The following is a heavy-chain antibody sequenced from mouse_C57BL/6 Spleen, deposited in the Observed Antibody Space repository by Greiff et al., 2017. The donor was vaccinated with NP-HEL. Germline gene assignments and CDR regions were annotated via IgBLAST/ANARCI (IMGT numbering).Heavy chain of an antibody. D-gene: IGHD1-1*01. J-gene: IGHJ1*03. CDR1: GYTFTSYW. CDR3: ARGRLNDYGSINWYFDV. Sequence: QVQLQQPGAELVMPGASVKLSCKASGYTFTSYWMHWVKQRPGQGLEWIGEIDPSDSYTNYNQKFKGKSTLTVDKSSSTAYMQLSSLTSEDSAVYYCARGRLNDYGSINWYFDVWGTGTTVTVSS. CDR2: IDPSDSYT. V-gene: IGHV1-69*01.